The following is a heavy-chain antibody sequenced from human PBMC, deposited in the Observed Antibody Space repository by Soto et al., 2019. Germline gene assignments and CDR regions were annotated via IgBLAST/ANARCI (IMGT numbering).Heavy chain of an antibody. Sequence: GGSLRLSCAASGFTFSSYAMSWVRQAPGKGLEWVSAISGSGGSTYYADSVKGRFTISRDNSKNTLYLQMNSLRAEDTAVYYCAKDPNTYYDFWSGYYYFDYWGQGTLVTVSS. D-gene: IGHD3-3*01. J-gene: IGHJ4*02. V-gene: IGHV3-23*01. CDR2: ISGSGGST. CDR1: GFTFSSYA. CDR3: AKDPNTYYDFWSGYYYFDY.